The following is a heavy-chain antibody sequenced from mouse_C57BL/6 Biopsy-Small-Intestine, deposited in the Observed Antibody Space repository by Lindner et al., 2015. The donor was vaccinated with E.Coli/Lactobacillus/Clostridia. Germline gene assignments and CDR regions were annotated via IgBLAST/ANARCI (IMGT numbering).Heavy chain of an antibody. CDR3: ARQRKGKLFTY. V-gene: IGHV1-62-2*01. CDR1: GYTFTDYT. Sequence: VQLQESGAELVKPGASVKLSCKAFGYTFTDYTIQWIKQRSGQGLEWIGWSYPGSGSIQYNEKFRDKATLTADKSSSTVYMELTRLTSEDSAVYFCARQRKGKLFTYWGHGTLVTVSA. D-gene: IGHD1-3*01. CDR2: SYPGSGSI. J-gene: IGHJ3*01.